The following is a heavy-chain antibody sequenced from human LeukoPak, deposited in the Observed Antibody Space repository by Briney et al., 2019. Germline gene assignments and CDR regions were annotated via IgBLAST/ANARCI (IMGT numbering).Heavy chain of an antibody. CDR2: INPNSGGT. CDR3: ARPKWELLPVAAAFDI. CDR1: GYTFTGHY. D-gene: IGHD1-26*01. Sequence: ASVKVSCKASGYTFTGHYMHWVRQAPGQGLEWMGWINPNSGGTIYAQNFQGRVTMTRDTSISTAYMELSSLRSDDTAVYYCARPKWELLPVAAAFDIWGQGTMVTVSS. J-gene: IGHJ3*02. V-gene: IGHV1-2*02.